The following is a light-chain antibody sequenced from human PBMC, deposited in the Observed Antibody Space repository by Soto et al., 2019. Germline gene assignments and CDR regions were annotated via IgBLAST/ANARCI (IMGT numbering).Light chain of an antibody. CDR1: RSNIGANFD. CDR3: QSYDISLSGVI. V-gene: IGLV1-40*01. CDR2: ANN. J-gene: IGLJ2*01. Sequence: QAVVTQPPSVSGAPGQRVTISCTGSRSNIGANFDVQWFQQVPGTAPKLLISANNNRPSGVPDRFSGSKSGTSAFLAITGLQAEDEANYYCQSYDISLSGVIFGGGTKL.